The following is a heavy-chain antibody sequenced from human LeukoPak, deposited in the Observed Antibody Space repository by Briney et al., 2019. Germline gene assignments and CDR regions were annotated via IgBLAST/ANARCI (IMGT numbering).Heavy chain of an antibody. CDR1: GYTFTGYY. D-gene: IGHD3-10*01. CDR2: INPNSGGT. J-gene: IGHJ5*02. CDR3: AGSYGSGSYYGGNWFDP. V-gene: IGHV1-2*06. Sequence: VASVKVSCKASGYTFTGYYMHWVRQAPGHGLEWMGRINPNSGGTNYAQRFQDRVTMTRDTSISIVYMDLSSLRSDDAAVYYCAGSYGSGSYYGGNWFDPWGQGTLVTVSS.